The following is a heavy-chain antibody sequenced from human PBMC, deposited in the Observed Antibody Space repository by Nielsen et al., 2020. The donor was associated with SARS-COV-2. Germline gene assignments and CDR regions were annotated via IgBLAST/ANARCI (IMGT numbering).Heavy chain of an antibody. J-gene: IGHJ3*02. Sequence: SETLSLTCAVSGGSISSSNWWSWVRQPPGKGLEWIGEIYHSGSTNYNPSLKSRVTISVDKSKNQFSLKLSSVTAADTAVYYCAREETYCGGDCLFDAFDIWGQGTMVTVSS. CDR2: IYHSGST. V-gene: IGHV4-4*02. D-gene: IGHD2-21*02. CDR1: GGSISSSNW. CDR3: AREETYCGGDCLFDAFDI.